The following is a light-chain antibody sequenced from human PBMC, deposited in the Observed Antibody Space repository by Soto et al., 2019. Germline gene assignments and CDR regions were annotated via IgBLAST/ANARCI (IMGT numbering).Light chain of an antibody. CDR1: NSNIGTNH. V-gene: IGLV1-40*01. Sequence: QSVLTQPPSASGTPGQRVAISCSGGNSNIGTNHVNWYQQLPGTAPKLLIYGNNNRPSGVPDRFSASRSGTSASLAITGLQAEDEADYYCQSYDSGLSGSVFGGGTKLTVL. CDR2: GNN. CDR3: QSYDSGLSGSV. J-gene: IGLJ3*02.